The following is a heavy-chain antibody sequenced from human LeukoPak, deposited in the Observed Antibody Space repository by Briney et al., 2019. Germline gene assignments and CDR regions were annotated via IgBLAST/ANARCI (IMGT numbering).Heavy chain of an antibody. J-gene: IGHJ4*02. Sequence: PGRSLRLSCAASGFTFSSYAMHWVRQAPGKGLEWVAVISYDGSNKYYADSVKGRFTISRDNSKNTLYLQMNSPRAEDTAVYYCARGTIVATIHADYWGQGTLVTVSS. V-gene: IGHV3-30-3*01. CDR3: ARGTIVATIHADY. CDR1: GFTFSSYA. CDR2: ISYDGSNK. D-gene: IGHD5-12*01.